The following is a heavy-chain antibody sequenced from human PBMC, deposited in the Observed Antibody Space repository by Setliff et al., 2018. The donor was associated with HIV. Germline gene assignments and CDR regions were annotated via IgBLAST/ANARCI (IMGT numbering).Heavy chain of an antibody. J-gene: IGHJ4*02. CDR1: GFVFSDHS. V-gene: IGHV3-48*01. CDR2: ITATGTTV. Sequence: PGGSLRLSCAGSGFVFSDHSFHWVRQSPGEGLEWLAYITATGTTVSYADSVGGRFIISRDSFNNVLFLQMKRLRVEDTALYYCVRDQLRWPERWDFDLWGQGTLVTVSS. D-gene: IGHD1-26*01. CDR3: VRDQLRWPERWDFDL.